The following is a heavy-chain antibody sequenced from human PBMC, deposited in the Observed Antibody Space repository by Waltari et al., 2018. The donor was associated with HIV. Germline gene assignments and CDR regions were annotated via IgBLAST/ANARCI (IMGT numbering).Heavy chain of an antibody. D-gene: IGHD6-13*01. CDR1: GFTFSSYG. J-gene: IGHJ4*02. CDR2: IWYDGSNK. CDR3: AREKGYSSSSPDY. Sequence: QVQLVESGGGVVQPGRSLRLSCAASGFTFSSYGMHWVRQAPGKGREWVALIWYDGSNKYYADSVKGRFTISRDNSKNTLYLQMNSLRAEDTALYYCAREKGYSSSSPDYWGQGTLVTVSS. V-gene: IGHV3-33*01.